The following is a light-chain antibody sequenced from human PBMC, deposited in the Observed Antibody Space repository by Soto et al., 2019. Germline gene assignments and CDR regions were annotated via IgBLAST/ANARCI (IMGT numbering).Light chain of an antibody. CDR1: SSDVGAHDF. Sequence: QSALTQPASVSGSPGQSITISCSGTSSDVGAHDFVSWYQHHPDKAPKVIIFEVTKRPSEVSDRFSGSKTGNTASLTISGLQAEDEADYYCNSYTLSKTVIFGGGTKLTVL. J-gene: IGLJ2*01. CDR2: EVT. V-gene: IGLV2-14*01. CDR3: NSYTLSKTVI.